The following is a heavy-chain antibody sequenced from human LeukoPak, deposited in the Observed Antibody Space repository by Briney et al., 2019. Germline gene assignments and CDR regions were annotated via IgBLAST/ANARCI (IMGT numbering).Heavy chain of an antibody. Sequence: GESLKISCKGSGYSFTSYWIGWVRQMPGKGLEWMGIIYPSDSDTRYSPSFQGQVTISADKSISTAYLQWSSLKASDTAMYYCATQVAVAGTERAFDPWGQGTLVTVSS. CDR1: GYSFTSYW. J-gene: IGHJ5*02. CDR3: ATQVAVAGTERAFDP. D-gene: IGHD6-19*01. V-gene: IGHV5-51*01. CDR2: IYPSDSDT.